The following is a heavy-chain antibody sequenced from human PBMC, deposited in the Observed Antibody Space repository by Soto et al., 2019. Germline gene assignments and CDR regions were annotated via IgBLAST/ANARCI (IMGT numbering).Heavy chain of an antibody. D-gene: IGHD2-15*01. Sequence: SATLSLTCTVSGGSISSGDYYWSWIRQPPGKGLEWIGFIYYSGSTYYNPSLKSRVTISVDTSKSQFSLNLSFVTAADTSVYYCATMGTPATGLYFFDYWGQGSLVTVSS. CDR2: IYYSGST. V-gene: IGHV4-30-4*01. J-gene: IGHJ4*02. CDR3: ATMGTPATGLYFFDY. CDR1: GGSISSGDYY.